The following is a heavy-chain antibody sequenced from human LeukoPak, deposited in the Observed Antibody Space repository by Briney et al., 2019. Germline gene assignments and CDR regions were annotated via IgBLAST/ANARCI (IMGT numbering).Heavy chain of an antibody. Sequence: GGSLRLSSAASGFTFSDFYMSWIRQAPGMGLEWISYIGTRSNPIYYADSVKGRFTISRDDAKNSLYLQMNSLRDEDTAVYFCAREARGSGRDFDYWGQGILVTVSS. D-gene: IGHD1-26*01. J-gene: IGHJ4*02. V-gene: IGHV3-11*01. CDR3: AREARGSGRDFDY. CDR2: IGTRSNPI. CDR1: GFTFSDFY.